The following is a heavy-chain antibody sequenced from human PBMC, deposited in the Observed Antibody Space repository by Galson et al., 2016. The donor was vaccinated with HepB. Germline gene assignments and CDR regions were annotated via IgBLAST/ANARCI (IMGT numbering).Heavy chain of an antibody. Sequence: SLRLSCAASGFTFRNSGMHWVRQAPGKGLEWVAVITYDGSEKYSVDSVKGRFTISRDNSKNTLFLQMNSLRPEDTAVYFCAKDATYYFDLLTGYYDYWGQGPLVTVPS. V-gene: IGHV3-30*18. CDR2: ITYDGSEK. CDR1: GFTFRNSG. J-gene: IGHJ4*02. CDR3: AKDATYYFDLLTGYYDY. D-gene: IGHD3-9*01.